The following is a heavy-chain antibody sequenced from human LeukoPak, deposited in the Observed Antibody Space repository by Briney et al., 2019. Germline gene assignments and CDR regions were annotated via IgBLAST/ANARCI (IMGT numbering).Heavy chain of an antibody. CDR2: ISGSGGST. CDR3: AASERGYYIFDY. CDR1: GFTFSSHA. D-gene: IGHD3-3*01. Sequence: PGGSLRLSCAASGFTFSSHAMSWVRQAPGKGLEWVSAISGSGGSTYYADSVKGRFTISRDNSKNPLYLQMNSLRAEDTAVYYCAASERGYYIFDYWGQGTLVTVSS. V-gene: IGHV3-23*01. J-gene: IGHJ4*02.